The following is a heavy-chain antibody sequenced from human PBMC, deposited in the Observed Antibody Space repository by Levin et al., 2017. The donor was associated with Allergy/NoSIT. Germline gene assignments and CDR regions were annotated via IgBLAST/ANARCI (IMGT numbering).Heavy chain of an antibody. Sequence: SETLSLTCTVSGGSISSSSYYWGWIRQPPGKGLEWIGSIYYSGSTYYNPSLKSRVTISVDTSKNQFSLKLSSVTAADTAVYYCARDPSSQLWLHGNDYWGQGTLVTVSS. CDR3: ARDPSSQLWLHGNDY. CDR1: GGSISSSSYY. V-gene: IGHV4-39*07. CDR2: IYYSGST. D-gene: IGHD5-18*01. J-gene: IGHJ4*02.